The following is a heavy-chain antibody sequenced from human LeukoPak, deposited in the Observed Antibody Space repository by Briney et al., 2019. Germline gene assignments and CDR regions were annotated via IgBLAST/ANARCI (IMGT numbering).Heavy chain of an antibody. Sequence: SETLSLTCTVSGGSISSYYWSWIRQPAGKGLEWIGRIYTSGSTNYNPSLKSRVTISVDTSKNQLSLKLSSVTAADTAVYYCARVRRIAAAGSDWFDPWGQGTLSPSPQ. V-gene: IGHV4-4*07. D-gene: IGHD6-13*01. CDR2: IYTSGST. CDR3: ARVRRIAAAGSDWFDP. J-gene: IGHJ5*02. CDR1: GGSISSYY.